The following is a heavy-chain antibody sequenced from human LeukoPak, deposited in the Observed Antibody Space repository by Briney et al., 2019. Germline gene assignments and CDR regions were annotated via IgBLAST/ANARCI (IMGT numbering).Heavy chain of an antibody. CDR3: SRGYYGSGSHDY. CDR2: IIPIFGTS. CDR1: GCTFSSYA. V-gene: IGHV1-69*05. Sequence: SSVKVSCKASGCTFSSYAISWVRQAPAQGLEWMGGIIPIFGTSNYAQKFQGSVTITTDQSTSTAYMELSSLKSEDTAVYYCSRGYYGSGSHDYWGQGTLVTVAT. D-gene: IGHD3-10*01. J-gene: IGHJ4*02.